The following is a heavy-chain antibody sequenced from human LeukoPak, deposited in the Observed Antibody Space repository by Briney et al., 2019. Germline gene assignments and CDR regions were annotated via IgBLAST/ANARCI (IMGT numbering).Heavy chain of an antibody. CDR1: GFTSSSHW. V-gene: IGHV3-74*01. CDR3: VRDDRSYGVDY. CDR2: IKSDGTYR. D-gene: IGHD4-17*01. Sequence: GGSLRLSCAASGFTSSSHWMHWVRQAPGKGLVCVARIKSDGTYRDYGDSVRGRFTISRDNAKDTLYLQMNSLRAEDTAVYYCVRDDRSYGVDYWGQGTPVTVSS. J-gene: IGHJ4*02.